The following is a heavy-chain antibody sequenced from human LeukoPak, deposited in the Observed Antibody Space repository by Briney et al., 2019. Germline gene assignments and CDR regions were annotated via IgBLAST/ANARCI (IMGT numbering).Heavy chain of an antibody. D-gene: IGHD4-17*01. CDR3: ARGQGTVTTH. J-gene: IGHJ4*02. CDR1: GGSISSGGYY. CDR2: IYYSGST. Sequence: SETLSLTCTVSGGSISSGGYYWSWTRQHPGKDLEWIGYIYYSGSTYYNPSLKSRVTISVDTSKNQFSLKLSSVTAADTAVYYCARGQGTVTTHWGQGTLVTVSS. V-gene: IGHV4-31*03.